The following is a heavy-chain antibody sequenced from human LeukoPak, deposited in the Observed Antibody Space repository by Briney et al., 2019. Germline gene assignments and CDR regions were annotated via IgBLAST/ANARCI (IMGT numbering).Heavy chain of an antibody. J-gene: IGHJ4*02. CDR3: AKGAVYGYDFWSGYSHYFDY. CDR1: GFTFSSHA. V-gene: IGHV3-23*01. Sequence: GGSLRLSCAASGFTFSSHAMSWVRQAPGKGLEWVSAISGSGGSTYYADSVKGRFTISRDNSKNTLYLQMNSLRAEDTAVYYCAKGAVYGYDFWSGYSHYFDYWGQGTLVTVSS. D-gene: IGHD3-3*01. CDR2: ISGSGGST.